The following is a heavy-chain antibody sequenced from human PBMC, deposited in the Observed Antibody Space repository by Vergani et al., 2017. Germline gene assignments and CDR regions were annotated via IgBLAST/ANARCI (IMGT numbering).Heavy chain of an antibody. CDR1: GGSISSYY. CDR3: ARLLGDAAAFDI. J-gene: IGHJ3*02. Sequence: QVQLQESGPGLVKPSETLSLTCTVSGGSISSYYWSWIRQPPGKGLEWIGYIYTSGSTNYNPSLKSRGTISVDTSKTQFSMKLSSVTVADTAVYYCARLLGDAAAFDIWGQGTMVTVSS. V-gene: IGHV4-4*09. CDR2: IYTSGST. D-gene: IGHD2-15*01.